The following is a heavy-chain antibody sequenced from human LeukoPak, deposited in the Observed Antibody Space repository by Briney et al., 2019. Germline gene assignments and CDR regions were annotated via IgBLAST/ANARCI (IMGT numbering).Heavy chain of an antibody. V-gene: IGHV3-21*01. D-gene: IGHD1-26*01. CDR1: GFTFSSYS. Sequence: GGSLRLSCAASGFTFSSYSMNWVRQAPGKGLEWVSSISSSSSYIYYADSVKGRFTISRDNAKNSLYLQMNSLRAEDTAVYYCARDGKQGAPQSDWGQGTLVTVSS. CDR2: ISSSSSYI. CDR3: ARDGKQGAPQSD. J-gene: IGHJ4*02.